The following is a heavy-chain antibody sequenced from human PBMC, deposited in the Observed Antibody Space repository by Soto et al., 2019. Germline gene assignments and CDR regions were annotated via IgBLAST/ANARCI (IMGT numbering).Heavy chain of an antibody. J-gene: IGHJ6*02. D-gene: IGHD2-15*01. Sequence: PGGSLRLSCAASGFTFSSYWMHWVRQAPGKGLVWVSRINSDGSSTSYADSVKGRFTISRDNAKNTLYLQMNSLRAEDTAVYYCARGEWDIVVVVAATYYYYYYGMDVWGQGTTVTVSS. CDR1: GFTFSSYW. V-gene: IGHV3-74*01. CDR3: ARGEWDIVVVVAATYYYYYYGMDV. CDR2: INSDGSST.